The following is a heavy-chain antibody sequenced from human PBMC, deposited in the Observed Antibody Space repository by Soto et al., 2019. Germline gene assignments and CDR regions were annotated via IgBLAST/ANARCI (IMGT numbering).Heavy chain of an antibody. CDR1: GFTFSCNT. Sequence: PGGSLRLSCAASGFTFSCNTMVWVRQAPGRGLEWVSSISYSSTYIYYADSVKGRFTISRDNAKESLYLQMNSLRAEDTALYYCARERGASDTRWFDPWGQGTLVTVSS. V-gene: IGHV3-21*01. D-gene: IGHD5-18*01. CDR2: ISYSSTYI. J-gene: IGHJ5*02. CDR3: ARERGASDTRWFDP.